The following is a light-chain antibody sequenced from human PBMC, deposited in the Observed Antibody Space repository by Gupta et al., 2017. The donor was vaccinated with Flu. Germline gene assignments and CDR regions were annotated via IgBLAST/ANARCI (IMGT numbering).Light chain of an antibody. V-gene: IGKV1-39*01. Sequence: SLSALVGDRVTIACLASQSIKSYLKWYQKSPWKARKLLIYRASNRQEWGTSILSSSGVGTKGTLSMSSGQPEDSETYLSQQWDMYHPGQTFGQGTKVEIK. J-gene: IGKJ2*01. CDR2: RAS. CDR1: QSIKSY. CDR3: QQWDMYHPGQT.